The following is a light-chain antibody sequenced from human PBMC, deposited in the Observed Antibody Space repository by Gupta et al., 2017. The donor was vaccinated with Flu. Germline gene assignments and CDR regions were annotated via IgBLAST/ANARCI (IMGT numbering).Light chain of an antibody. Sequence: GDRVTITCRAGQSISTYLNWYQQKPGKAPKLLIFAASSLESGVPPKFSGSGSGTDFTLTISSLQAEDSATYYCQQSYSNPITFGQGTRLEIK. V-gene: IGKV1-39*01. CDR1: QSISTY. CDR2: AAS. CDR3: QQSYSNPIT. J-gene: IGKJ5*01.